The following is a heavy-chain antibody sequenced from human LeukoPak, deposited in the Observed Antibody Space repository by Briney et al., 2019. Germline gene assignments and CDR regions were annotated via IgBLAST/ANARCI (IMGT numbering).Heavy chain of an antibody. CDR3: ARGRAGSYGYRVYYYYGMDV. CDR2: MNPNSGNT. CDR1: GYTFTSYD. V-gene: IGHV1-8*01. D-gene: IGHD5-18*01. Sequence: ASVKVSCKASGYTFTSYDINWVRQATGQGLEWMGWMNPNSGNTGYAQKFQGRVTMTRNTSISTAYMELSSLRSEDTAVYYCARGRAGSYGYRVYYYYGMDVWGQGTTVTVSS. J-gene: IGHJ6*02.